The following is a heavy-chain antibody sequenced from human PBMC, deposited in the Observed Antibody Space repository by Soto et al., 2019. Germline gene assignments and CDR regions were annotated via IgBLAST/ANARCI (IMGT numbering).Heavy chain of an antibody. Sequence: EVQLVESGGGLIQPGGSLRLSCAASGFTVSSNYMSWVRQAPGKGLEWVSVIYSGGSTYYADSVKGRFTISRDNSKNTLYLQMHSLRAEDTAVYYCAREDYYYDSSGYYPGDYWGQGTLVTVSS. CDR2: IYSGGST. V-gene: IGHV3-53*01. J-gene: IGHJ4*02. D-gene: IGHD3-22*01. CDR3: AREDYYYDSSGYYPGDY. CDR1: GFTVSSNY.